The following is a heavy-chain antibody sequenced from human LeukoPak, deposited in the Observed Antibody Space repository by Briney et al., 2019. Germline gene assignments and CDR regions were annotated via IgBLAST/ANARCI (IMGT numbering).Heavy chain of an antibody. CDR2: FYIAGNT. D-gene: IGHD5-24*01. Sequence: GGSLRLSCAASGFTVSGNYMSCVRQAPGKGLEWVSVFYIAGNTYYADSVKGRFTISRDNSKNTVSLQMNSLRGEDTAVYYCARGDGYNYWITWGQGTLVTVSS. CDR3: ARGDGYNYWIT. V-gene: IGHV3-66*01. CDR1: GFTVSGNY. J-gene: IGHJ4*02.